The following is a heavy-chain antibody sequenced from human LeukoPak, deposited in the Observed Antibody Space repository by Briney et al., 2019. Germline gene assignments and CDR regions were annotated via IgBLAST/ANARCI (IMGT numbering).Heavy chain of an antibody. V-gene: IGHV1-2*02. CDR2: INPNTGGT. CDR3: ARVHATGYFSLDLGY. J-gene: IGHJ4*02. D-gene: IGHD3-9*01. Sequence: WASVRVSCKASGYTFTGYFMHWVRQPPGQGLDWMGWINPNTGGTKYAQKFQGRVTMTRDTSIGTAYMELSTVTSDDTAVYFCARVHATGYFSLDLGYWGQGTLVTVSS. CDR1: GYTFTGYF.